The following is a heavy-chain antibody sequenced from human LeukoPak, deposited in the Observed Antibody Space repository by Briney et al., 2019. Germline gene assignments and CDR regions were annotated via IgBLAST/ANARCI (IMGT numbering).Heavy chain of an antibody. V-gene: IGHV3-74*01. D-gene: IGHD2-15*01. J-gene: IGHJ4*02. CDR2: ISGDGSIS. CDR1: GFTFGNYW. Sequence: GGSLRLSCAASGFTFGNYWIHWVRQGPGKGLMWVSRISGDGSISHYADSVKGRFTISRDNAKNTVYLQMNSLRADDTAVYYCVRLLDFDYWGQGTLVTVSS. CDR3: VRLLDFDY.